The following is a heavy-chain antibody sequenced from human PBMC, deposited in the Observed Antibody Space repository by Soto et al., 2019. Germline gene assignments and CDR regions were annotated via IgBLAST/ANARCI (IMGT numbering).Heavy chain of an antibody. V-gene: IGHV4-34*01. Sequence: SETLSLTCAVSGGSFSGYYWSWIRQPPGKGLEWIGEINHSGSTNYNPSLKSRVTISVDTSKNQFSLKLSSVTAADTAVYYCARSIAAAGSKGIDYWGQGTLVTVSS. CDR1: GGSFSGYY. J-gene: IGHJ4*02. CDR3: ARSIAAAGSKGIDY. CDR2: INHSGST. D-gene: IGHD6-13*01.